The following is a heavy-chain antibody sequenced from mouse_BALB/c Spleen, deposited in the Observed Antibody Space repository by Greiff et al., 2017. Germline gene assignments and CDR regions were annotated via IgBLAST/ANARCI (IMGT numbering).Heavy chain of an antibody. CDR1: GYSITSGYY. CDR2: ISYDGSN. J-gene: IGHJ2*01. CDR3: ARDPYYYGSDY. Sequence: VQLQQSGPGLVKPSQSLSLTCSVTGYSITSGYYWNWIRQFPGNKLEWMGYISYDGSNNYNPSLKNRISITRDTSKNQFFLKLNSVTTEDTATYYCARDPYYYGSDYWGQGTTLTVSS. V-gene: IGHV3-6*02. D-gene: IGHD1-1*01.